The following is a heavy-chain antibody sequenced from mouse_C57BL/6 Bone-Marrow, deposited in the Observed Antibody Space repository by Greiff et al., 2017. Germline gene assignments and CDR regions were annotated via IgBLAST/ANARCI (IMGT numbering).Heavy chain of an antibody. J-gene: IGHJ1*03. CDR3: ARPSITTVAPYWYFDV. CDR2: ISNLAYSI. Sequence: EVQLVESGGGLVQPGGSLKLSCAASGFTFSDYGMAWVRQAPRKGPEWVAFISNLAYSIYYADTVTGRFTISRENAKNTLYLEMSSLRSEDTAMYYCARPSITTVAPYWYFDVWGTGTTVTVSS. V-gene: IGHV5-15*01. D-gene: IGHD1-1*01. CDR1: GFTFSDYG.